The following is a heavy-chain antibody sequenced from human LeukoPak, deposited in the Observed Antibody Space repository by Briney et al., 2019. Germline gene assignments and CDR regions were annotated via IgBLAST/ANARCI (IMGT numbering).Heavy chain of an antibody. CDR1: GLTFSSYG. D-gene: IGHD3-22*01. J-gene: IGHJ4*02. CDR3: ARANYDSSGYNY. Sequence: GGSLRLSCAASGLTFSSYGMHWVRQAPGKGLEWVAVISYDGSNKYYADSVKGRFTISRDNSKNTLYLQMNSLRAEDTAVYYCARANYDSSGYNYWGQGTLVTVSS. CDR2: ISYDGSNK. V-gene: IGHV3-30*03.